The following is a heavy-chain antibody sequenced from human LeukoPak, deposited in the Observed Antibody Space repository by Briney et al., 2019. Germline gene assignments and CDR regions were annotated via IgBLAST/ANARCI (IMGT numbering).Heavy chain of an antibody. CDR3: ARDRITIFGVVIRYYYYYGMDV. CDR2: INPSGGST. D-gene: IGHD3-3*01. Sequence: ASVKVSCKASGYTFTSYYMHWVRQAPGQGLEWMGIINPSGGSTGYAQKFQGRVTMTRDTSTSTVYMELSSLRSEDTAVYYCARDRITIFGVVIRYYYYYGMDVWGQGTTVTVSS. CDR1: GYTFTSYY. V-gene: IGHV1-46*01. J-gene: IGHJ6*02.